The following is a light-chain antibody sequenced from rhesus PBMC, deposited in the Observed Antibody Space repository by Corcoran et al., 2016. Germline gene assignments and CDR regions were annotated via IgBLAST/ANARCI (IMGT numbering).Light chain of an antibody. CDR3: QQYYDNPLT. CDR1: QNINRN. CDR2: TIA. J-gene: IGKJ4*01. V-gene: IGKV1S12*01. Sequence: DIQMTQSPSALSASVGDRVTISCRASQNINRNLAWYQQKPGKAPKLLIYTIASLQTGTPSRFSGSGSGTDFTLTISSLQPEDSAVYYCQQYYDNPLTFGGGTKVELK.